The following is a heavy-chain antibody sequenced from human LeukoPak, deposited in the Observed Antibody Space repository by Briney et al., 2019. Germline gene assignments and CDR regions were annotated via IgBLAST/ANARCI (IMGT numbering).Heavy chain of an antibody. Sequence: PGGSLRLSRAASGFTFSSYAMSWVPQAPGKGLEWVSAISGSGGSTYYADSVKGRFTISRDNSKNTLYLQMNSLRAEDTAVYYCAKPVHSSGWFYYFDYWGQGTLVTVSS. CDR1: GFTFSSYA. D-gene: IGHD6-19*01. J-gene: IGHJ4*02. CDR2: ISGSGGST. V-gene: IGHV3-23*01. CDR3: AKPVHSSGWFYYFDY.